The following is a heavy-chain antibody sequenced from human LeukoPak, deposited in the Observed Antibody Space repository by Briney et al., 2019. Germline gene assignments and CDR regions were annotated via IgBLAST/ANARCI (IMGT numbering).Heavy chain of an antibody. Sequence: GGSLRLSCAASGFTFSSYAMSWVRQAPGKGLEWVSAISGSGGSTYYADSVKGRFTISRDNSKNTLYLQMNGLRAEDTAVYYCAKDGPVLNYDSSGYYHDYWGQGTLVTVSS. V-gene: IGHV3-23*01. CDR1: GFTFSSYA. D-gene: IGHD3-22*01. CDR3: AKDGPVLNYDSSGYYHDY. CDR2: ISGSGGST. J-gene: IGHJ4*02.